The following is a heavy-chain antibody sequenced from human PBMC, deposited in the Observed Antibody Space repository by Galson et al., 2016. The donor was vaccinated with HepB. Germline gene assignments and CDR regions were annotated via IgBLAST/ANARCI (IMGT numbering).Heavy chain of an antibody. CDR2: IDPDDSYT. D-gene: IGHD4-17*01. CDR1: GYRLTDYW. Sequence: QSGAEVKEPGESLRISCQGSGYRLTDYWITWVRQVPGKGLQWMGRIDPDDSYTNYSTSFQGHGTISVDKSINTAYLQWSTLKASDTAIYYCARALEYGSRNYYGYYAMDVWGPGTTVIVSS. V-gene: IGHV5-10-1*01. J-gene: IGHJ6*02. CDR3: ARALEYGSRNYYGYYAMDV.